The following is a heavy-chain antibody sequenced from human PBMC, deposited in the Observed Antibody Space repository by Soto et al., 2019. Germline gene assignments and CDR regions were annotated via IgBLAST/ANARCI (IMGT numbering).Heavy chain of an antibody. J-gene: IGHJ4*02. CDR3: AKWRANTMFDVDTLFDY. CDR1: GFSFSNYA. V-gene: IGHV3-23*01. CDR2: IGGNGGTT. D-gene: IGHD3-3*01. Sequence: EVQLLESGGGLVQPGGSLTLSCAASGFSFSNYAMSWVRQAPGKGLEWVSLIGGNGGTTNYADSVKGRFTISRDNSRKTLLLQMNSQRAEDTAVYYCAKWRANTMFDVDTLFDYWGQGTLVTVSS.